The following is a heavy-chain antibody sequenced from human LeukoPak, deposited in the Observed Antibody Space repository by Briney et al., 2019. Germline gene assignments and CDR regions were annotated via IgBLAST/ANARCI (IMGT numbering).Heavy chain of an antibody. D-gene: IGHD3-22*01. CDR2: ISSSGSTI. Sequence: GGSLRLSCAASGFTFSSYEMNWVRQAPGKGLEWVSYISSSGSTIYYADSVKGRFTISRDNAKNSLYLQMNSLRAEDTAVYYCARRQGYYYDSSGYQSPLDYWGQGTLVTVSS. J-gene: IGHJ4*02. V-gene: IGHV3-48*03. CDR1: GFTFSSYE. CDR3: ARRQGYYYDSSGYQSPLDY.